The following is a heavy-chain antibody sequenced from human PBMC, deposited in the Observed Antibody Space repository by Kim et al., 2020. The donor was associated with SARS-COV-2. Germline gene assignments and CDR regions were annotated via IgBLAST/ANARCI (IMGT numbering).Heavy chain of an antibody. CDR1: GFTFSSYE. V-gene: IGHV3-48*03. J-gene: IGHJ3*02. Sequence: GGSLRLSCAASGFTFSSYEMNWVRQAPGKGLEWVSYISSSGSTIYYADSVKGRFTISRDNAKNSLYLQMNSLRAEDTAVYYCARDGVAVAGTPDAFDIWGQGTMVTVSS. D-gene: IGHD6-19*01. CDR3: ARDGVAVAGTPDAFDI. CDR2: ISSSGSTI.